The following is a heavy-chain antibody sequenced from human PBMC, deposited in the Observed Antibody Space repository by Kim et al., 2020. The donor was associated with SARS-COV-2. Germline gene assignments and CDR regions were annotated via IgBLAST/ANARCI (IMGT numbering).Heavy chain of an antibody. CDR2: ISSSGSTI. Sequence: GGSLRLSCAASGFTFSSYEMNWVRQAPGKGLEWVSYISSSGSTIYYADSVKGRFTISRDNAKNSLYLQMNSLRAEDTAVYYCARERSGPKRWLQLQGDYWGQGTLVTVSS. V-gene: IGHV3-48*03. D-gene: IGHD1-1*01. J-gene: IGHJ4*02. CDR1: GFTFSSYE. CDR3: ARERSGPKRWLQLQGDY.